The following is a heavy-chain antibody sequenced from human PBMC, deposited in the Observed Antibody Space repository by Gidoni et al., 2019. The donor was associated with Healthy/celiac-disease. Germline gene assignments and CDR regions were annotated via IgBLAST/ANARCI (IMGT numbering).Heavy chain of an antibody. D-gene: IGHD3-16*01. V-gene: IGHV3-73*01. CDR1: GFTFSGSA. J-gene: IGHJ4*02. CDR3: TRLGTGDYIWGSFLGSDY. CDR2: IRSKANSYAT. Sequence: EVQLVESGGGLVQPGGSLKLSCAASGFTFSGSAMHWVRQASGKGLVWVGRIRSKANSYATAYAASVKGRFTISRDDSKNTAYLQMNSLKTEDTAVYYCTRLGTGDYIWGSFLGSDYWGQGTLVTVSS.